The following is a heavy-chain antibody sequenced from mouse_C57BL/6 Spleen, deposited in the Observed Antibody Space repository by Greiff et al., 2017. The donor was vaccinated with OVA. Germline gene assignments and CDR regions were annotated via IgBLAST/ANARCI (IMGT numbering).Heavy chain of an antibody. V-gene: IGHV5-6*01. J-gene: IGHJ2*01. D-gene: IGHD1-1*01. CDR2: ISSGGSYT. CDR1: GFTFSSYG. CDR3: ARHEGYGSSLDY. Sequence: EVKLMESGGDLVKPGGSLKLSCAASGFTFSSYGMSWVRQTPDKRLEWVATISSGGSYTYYPDSVKGRFTISRDNAKNTLYLQMSSLKSEDTAMYYCARHEGYGSSLDYWGQGTTLTVSS.